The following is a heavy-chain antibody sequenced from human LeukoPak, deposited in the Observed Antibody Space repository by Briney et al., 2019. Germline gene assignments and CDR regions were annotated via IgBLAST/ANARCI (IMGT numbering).Heavy chain of an antibody. D-gene: IGHD3-10*01. CDR2: INTNTGNP. CDR3: ARGPAPLLWFGEAPGWYYMDV. CDR1: GYTFTSYA. Sequence: GASVKVSCKASGYTFTSYAMNWVRQAPGQGLEWMGWINTNTGNPTYAQGFTGRFVFSLDTSVSTAYLQISSLKAEDTAVYYCARGPAPLLWFGEAPGWYYMDVWGKGTTVTVSS. V-gene: IGHV7-4-1*02. J-gene: IGHJ6*03.